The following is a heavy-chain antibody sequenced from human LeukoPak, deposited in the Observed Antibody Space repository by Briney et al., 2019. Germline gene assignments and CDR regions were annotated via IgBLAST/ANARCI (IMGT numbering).Heavy chain of an antibody. CDR1: GGTFSSYA. V-gene: IGHV1-69*04. Sequence: SVKVSCKASGGTFSSYAISWVRQAPGQGLEWMGRIIPILGIANYAQKFQGRVTITADKSTSTAYMELSSLRSEDTAVYYCARGVELGQNWFDPWGQGTLVTVSS. CDR2: IIPILGIA. D-gene: IGHD1-7*01. J-gene: IGHJ5*02. CDR3: ARGVELGQNWFDP.